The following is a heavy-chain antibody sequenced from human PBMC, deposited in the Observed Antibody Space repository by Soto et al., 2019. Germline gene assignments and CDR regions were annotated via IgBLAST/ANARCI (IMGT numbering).Heavy chain of an antibody. J-gene: IGHJ6*02. V-gene: IGHV3-53*01. CDR1: GFTVSSNY. CDR2: IYSGGST. Sequence: PGGSLRLSCAASGFTVSSNYMSWVRQAPGKGLEWVSVIYSGGSTYYADSVKGRFTISRDNSKNTLYLQMNSLRAEDTAVHYCARDLRPELPRRFNYGMDVWGQGTTVTVSS. CDR3: ARDLRPELPRRFNYGMDV. D-gene: IGHD1-26*01.